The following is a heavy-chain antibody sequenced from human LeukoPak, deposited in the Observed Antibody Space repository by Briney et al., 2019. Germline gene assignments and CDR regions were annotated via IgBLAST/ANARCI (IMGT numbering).Heavy chain of an antibody. Sequence: GASVKVSCKASGYTFTGYYMHWVRQAPGQGLEWMGWINPNSGGTNYAQKFQGRVTMTRDTSISTAYMELSRLRSDDTAVYYCARDYGGGHDAFDIWGQGTMVTVSS. CDR1: GYTFTGYY. J-gene: IGHJ3*02. CDR2: INPNSGGT. CDR3: ARDYGGGHDAFDI. D-gene: IGHD4-23*01. V-gene: IGHV1-2*02.